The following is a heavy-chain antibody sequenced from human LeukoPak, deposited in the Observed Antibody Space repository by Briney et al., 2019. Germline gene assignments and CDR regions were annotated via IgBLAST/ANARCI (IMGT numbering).Heavy chain of an antibody. V-gene: IGHV3-23*01. CDR3: AKDFSGGMTTVTTPGKYYYYYYGMDV. CDR2: ISGSGGST. CDR1: GFTFSSYA. D-gene: IGHD4-17*01. J-gene: IGHJ6*02. Sequence: GASLRLSCAASGFTFSSYAMSWVRQAPGKGLEWVSAISGSGGSTYYADSVKGRFIISRDNSKNTLYLQMNSLRAEDTAVYYCAKDFSGGMTTVTTPGKYYYYYYGMDVWGQGTTVTVSS.